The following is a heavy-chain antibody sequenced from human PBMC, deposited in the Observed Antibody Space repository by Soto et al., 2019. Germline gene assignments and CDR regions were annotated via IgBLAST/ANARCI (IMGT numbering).Heavy chain of an antibody. CDR3: AKGVLVRGVIIRPIDY. V-gene: IGHV3-23*01. CDR1: GFTFSSYA. Sequence: GGSLRLSCAASGFTFSSYAMSWVRQAPGKGLEWVSAISGSGGSTYYADSMKGRFTISRDNSKNTLYLQMNSLRAEDTAVYYCAKGVLVRGVIIRPIDYWGQGTLVTVSS. D-gene: IGHD3-10*01. CDR2: ISGSGGST. J-gene: IGHJ4*02.